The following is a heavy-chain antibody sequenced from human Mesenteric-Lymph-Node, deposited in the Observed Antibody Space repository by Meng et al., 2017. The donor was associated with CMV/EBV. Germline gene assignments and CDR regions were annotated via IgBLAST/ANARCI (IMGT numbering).Heavy chain of an antibody. J-gene: IGHJ4*02. CDR1: GFNVRDKY. Sequence: EWHLVESGGGLGQPGGSLRLSCAASGFNVRDKYMSWVRQAPGKGLEWVCIIYRGDNTYYIDSVKDRFTVSRDNSKNTMYLQMNSLRVEDTAVYYCTGDSVSNPNLDYWGQGTLVTVSS. D-gene: IGHD3-10*01. CDR2: IYRGDNT. V-gene: IGHV3-66*01. CDR3: TGDSVSNPNLDY.